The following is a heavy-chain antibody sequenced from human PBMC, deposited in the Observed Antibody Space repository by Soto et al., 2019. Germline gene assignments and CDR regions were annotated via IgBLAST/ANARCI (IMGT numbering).Heavy chain of an antibody. J-gene: IGHJ4*01. D-gene: IGHD5-12*01. Sequence: GGSLRLSCTPSGFTLGDYAMSWFRQAPGKGLEWVGFIRSKANGGEPQYAASVQGRFTISRDESKNIAYLEINSLKTEDTAVYYCAKGRDGYNFFLDYCSQGTLVTGSS. CDR1: GFTLGDYA. V-gene: IGHV3-49*03. CDR3: AKGRDGYNFFLDY. CDR2: IRSKANGGEP.